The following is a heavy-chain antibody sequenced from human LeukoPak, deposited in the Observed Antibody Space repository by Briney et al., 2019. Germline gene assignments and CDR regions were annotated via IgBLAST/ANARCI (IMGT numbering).Heavy chain of an antibody. V-gene: IGHV3-7*01. Sequence: GGSLRLSCAASGFTFSSFWMSWVRQAPGEGLEWVANIKQDGSEKYYVDSMKGRFTISRDNAKNSLYLQMNSLRAEDTAVYYCAELGITMIGGVWGKGTTVTISS. J-gene: IGHJ6*04. CDR1: GFTFSSFW. CDR2: IKQDGSEK. D-gene: IGHD3-10*02. CDR3: AELGITMIGGV.